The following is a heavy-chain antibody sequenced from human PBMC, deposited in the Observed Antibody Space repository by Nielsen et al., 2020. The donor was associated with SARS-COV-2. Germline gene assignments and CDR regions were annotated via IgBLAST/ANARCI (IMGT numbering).Heavy chain of an antibody. V-gene: IGHV3-21*01. CDR3: ARLRRTGSY. CDR1: GFTFSSYS. Sequence: GESLKISCAASGFTFSSYSMNWVRQAPGKGLEWVSSISSSSSYIYYADSVKGRFTISRDNAKNSLYLQMNSLRAEDTAVYYCARLRRTGSYWGQGTLVTVSS. D-gene: IGHD3/OR15-3a*01. J-gene: IGHJ4*02. CDR2: ISSSSSYI.